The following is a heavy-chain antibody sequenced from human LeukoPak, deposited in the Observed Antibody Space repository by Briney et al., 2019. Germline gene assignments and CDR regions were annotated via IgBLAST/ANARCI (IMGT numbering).Heavy chain of an antibody. CDR3: ARGRYCSGGRCYHDY. CDR2: INTDTGNP. D-gene: IGHD2-15*01. J-gene: IGHJ4*02. Sequence: GASVKVSCKASGYTFTSSAMNWVRQAPGQGLEWMGWINTDTGNPTYAQGFTRRFVFSLDTSVNTAYLQITSLKAEDTAVYYCARGRYCSGGRCYHDYWGQGTLVTVSS. V-gene: IGHV7-4-1*02. CDR1: GYTFTSSA.